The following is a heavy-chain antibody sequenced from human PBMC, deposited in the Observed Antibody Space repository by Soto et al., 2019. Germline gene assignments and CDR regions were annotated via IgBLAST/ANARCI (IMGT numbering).Heavy chain of an antibody. J-gene: IGHJ6*02. CDR1: GYAFTTYY. V-gene: IGHV1-46*01. CDR3: AREAHTYSGMDV. CDR2: INPTDNRK. Sequence: QVHLEQSGAEMRKPGASVTVSCKASGYAFTTYYIHWVRQAPGQGLEWMGVINPTDNRKTYSQIFQGRVTMTRDTSTITVYMDLRSLRSEDMAIYYCAREAHTYSGMDVWGQGTTVTVS.